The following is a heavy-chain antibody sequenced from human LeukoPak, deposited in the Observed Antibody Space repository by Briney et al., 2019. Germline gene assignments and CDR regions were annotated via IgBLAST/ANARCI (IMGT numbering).Heavy chain of an antibody. D-gene: IGHD3-3*01. CDR1: GYTFTSYA. J-gene: IGHJ6*02. CDR2: INTNTGNP. CDR3: ARVLYGEGLDYYYYYGMDV. Sequence: ASVKVSCKASGYTFTSYAMNWLRQAPGQGLEWMGWINTNTGNPTYAQGFTGRFVFSLDTSVSTAYLQISSLKAEDTAVYYCARVLYGEGLDYYYYYGMDVWGQGTTVTVSS. V-gene: IGHV7-4-1*02.